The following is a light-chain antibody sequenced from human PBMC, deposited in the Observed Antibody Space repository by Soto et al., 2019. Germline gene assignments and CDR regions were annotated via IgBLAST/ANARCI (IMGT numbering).Light chain of an antibody. V-gene: IGKV3-15*01. Sequence: DIVLTQSPAILSVSPGERDTLSCRASQSISRSLAWYQQKPGQAPRLLISDASTRATGIPARFSGSGSGTEFTLTISSLQSEDFALYYCHQYNSWPPGTFG. CDR2: DAS. CDR3: HQYNSWPPGT. CDR1: QSISRS. J-gene: IGKJ2*01.